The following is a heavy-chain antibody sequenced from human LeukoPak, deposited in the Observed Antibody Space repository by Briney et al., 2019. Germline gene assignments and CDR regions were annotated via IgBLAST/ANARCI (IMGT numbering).Heavy chain of an antibody. D-gene: IGHD1-26*01. CDR3: ASRMVGATGVPFFAS. Sequence: SETLSLTCTVSGGSISSSGYYWGWIRQPPGKGLEWIGSMYYRGSTYYNPSLKSRVTISVDTSKNQFSLKLSSVTAADTAVYYCASRMVGATGVPFFASWAQEPLAPVPS. CDR1: GGSISSSGYY. V-gene: IGHV4-39*01. J-gene: IGHJ5*01. CDR2: MYYRGST.